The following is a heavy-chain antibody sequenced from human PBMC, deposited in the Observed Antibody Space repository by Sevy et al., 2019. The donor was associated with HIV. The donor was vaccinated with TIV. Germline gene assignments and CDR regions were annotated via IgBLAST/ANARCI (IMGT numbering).Heavy chain of an antibody. Sequence: GESLKISCAASGFTFSNYYMNWVRQAPGKGLEWVSSISSRSSYISYADSVKGRFTISRDNAKNSLYLQMNSLRVDDTALYYCVREGLGGFSYSLDCWGQGTLVTVSS. CDR2: ISSRSSYI. CDR3: VREGLGGFSYSLDC. D-gene: IGHD5-18*01. J-gene: IGHJ4*02. CDR1: GFTFSNYY. V-gene: IGHV3-21*01.